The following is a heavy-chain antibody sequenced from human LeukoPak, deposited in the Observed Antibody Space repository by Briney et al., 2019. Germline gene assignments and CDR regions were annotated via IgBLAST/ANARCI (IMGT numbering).Heavy chain of an antibody. D-gene: IGHD6-19*01. CDR1: GYSFTSYW. J-gene: IGHJ4*02. CDR3: ARAGYSSGWYVGSFDY. Sequence: GESLKISCKGSGYSFTSYWIGWVRQMPGKGLEWMGIIYPGDSDTRYSPSFQGQVTISADKSISTAYLQWSSLKASDTAMYYCARAGYSSGWYVGSFDYWGQGTLVTVSS. V-gene: IGHV5-51*01. CDR2: IYPGDSDT.